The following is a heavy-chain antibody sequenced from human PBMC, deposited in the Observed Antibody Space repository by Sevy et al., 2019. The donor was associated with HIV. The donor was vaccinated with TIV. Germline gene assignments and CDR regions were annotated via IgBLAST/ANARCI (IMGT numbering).Heavy chain of an antibody. CDR1: GFTLSSFW. CDR2: IKQDGSEK. D-gene: IGHD2-15*01. CDR3: ARGSDIVVVVAATPLDY. V-gene: IGHV3-7*01. Sequence: GGSLRLSCAASGFTLSSFWMNWVRQGPGKGLEWVANIKQDGSEKYYVDSVKGRVTISRDNAKNSLYLQMNSLRAEDTAVYYCARGSDIVVVVAATPLDYWGQGTLVTVSP. J-gene: IGHJ4*02.